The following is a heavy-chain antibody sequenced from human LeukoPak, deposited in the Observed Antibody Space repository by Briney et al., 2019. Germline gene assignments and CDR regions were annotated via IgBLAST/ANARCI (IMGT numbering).Heavy chain of an antibody. CDR1: GYTFTGYY. V-gene: IGHV1-2*02. J-gene: IGHJ4*02. CDR2: INPNSGGT. Sequence: ASVKVSCKASGYTFTGYYMHWVRQAPGQGLEWMGWINPNSGGTNYAQKFQGRVTMTRDTSISTAYMELSRLRSDDTAVYYCARDVGIVVVPAASDLDYWGQGTLVTVSS. D-gene: IGHD2-2*01. CDR3: ARDVGIVVVPAASDLDY.